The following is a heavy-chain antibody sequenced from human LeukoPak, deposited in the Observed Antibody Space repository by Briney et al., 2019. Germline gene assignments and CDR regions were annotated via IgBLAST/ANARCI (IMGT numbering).Heavy chain of an antibody. Sequence: GGSLRLSRAASGFTFDDYAMHWVRQAPGKGLEWVSGISWNSGSIGYADSVKGRFTISRDNAKNSLYLQMNSLRAEDTALYYCAKDTHYCSGGSCYRGFDPWGQGTLVTVSS. CDR3: AKDTHYCSGGSCYRGFDP. V-gene: IGHV3-9*01. CDR1: GFTFDDYA. D-gene: IGHD2-15*01. CDR2: ISWNSGSI. J-gene: IGHJ5*02.